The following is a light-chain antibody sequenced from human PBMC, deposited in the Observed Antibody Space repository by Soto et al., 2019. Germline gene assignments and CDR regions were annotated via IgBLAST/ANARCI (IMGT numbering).Light chain of an antibody. CDR2: DVT. CDR1: SSDVGRYNY. V-gene: IGLV2-14*03. J-gene: IGLJ1*01. Sequence: QSALTQPASVSGSPGQSITISCTGTSSDVGRYNYVSWYQHHPGKAPKLMIYDVTNRPSGVSNRFSGSKSGNTASLTISGLQAEDEADYYCSSYTSNSTLVFGTGTKVTVL. CDR3: SSYTSNSTLV.